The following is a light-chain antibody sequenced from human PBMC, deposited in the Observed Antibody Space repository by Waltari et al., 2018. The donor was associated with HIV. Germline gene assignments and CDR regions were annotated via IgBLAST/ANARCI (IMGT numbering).Light chain of an antibody. CDR3: QQLNSFLP. Sequence: DIQLTQSPSFLSASVGDRVTITCRASHGIGNLLAWYQQRPGKAPKLLIYAASTLHSEVPSRFSGSGSGTVFTLTISSLQPEDSAIYYCQQLNSFLPFGGGTQV. CDR1: HGIGNL. V-gene: IGKV1-9*01. CDR2: AAS. J-gene: IGKJ4*01.